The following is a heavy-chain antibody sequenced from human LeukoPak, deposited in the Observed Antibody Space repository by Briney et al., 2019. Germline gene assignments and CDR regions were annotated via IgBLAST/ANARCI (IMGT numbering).Heavy chain of an antibody. Sequence: EASVKVSCKASGGTFSSYAISWVRQAPGQGLEWMGRIIPIFGTANYAQKFQGRVTITTDESTSTAYMELSSLRSEDTAVYYCARDQHGDYESDYFGYWGQGTLVTVSS. CDR3: ARDQHGDYESDYFGY. D-gene: IGHD4-17*01. CDR2: IIPIFGTA. CDR1: GGTFSSYA. J-gene: IGHJ4*02. V-gene: IGHV1-69*05.